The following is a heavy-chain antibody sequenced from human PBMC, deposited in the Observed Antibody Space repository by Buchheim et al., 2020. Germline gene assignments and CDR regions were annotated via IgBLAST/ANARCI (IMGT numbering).Heavy chain of an antibody. D-gene: IGHD3-3*01. CDR2: ISSSGGST. CDR3: AKDWTYYDFWSASSGVSAGFDP. V-gene: IGHV3-23*01. J-gene: IGHJ5*02. CDR1: GFTFSSYA. Sequence: EMQLLESGGGLVQPGGSLRVSCAASGFTFSSYAMSWVRQAPGKGLEWVSAISSSGGSTYYAESVRGRFTISRDNSKNKLSLQMNSLRVEDTAVYYCAKDWTYYDFWSASSGVSAGFDPWGQGTL.